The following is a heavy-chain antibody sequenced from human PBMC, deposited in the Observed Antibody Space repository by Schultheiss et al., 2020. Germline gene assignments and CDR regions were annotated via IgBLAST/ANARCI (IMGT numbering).Heavy chain of an antibody. CDR2: VGGSGGNT. CDR1: GLTFSSHA. V-gene: IGHV3-23*01. J-gene: IGHJ6*02. CDR3: ARGPTNYYYGMDV. Sequence: GGSLRLSCAASGLTFSSHAMNWVRQAPGKGLEWVSSVGGSGGNTHYADSVKGRFTISRDNAKNSLYLQMNSLRAEDTAVYYCARGPTNYYYGMDVWGQGTTVTVSS.